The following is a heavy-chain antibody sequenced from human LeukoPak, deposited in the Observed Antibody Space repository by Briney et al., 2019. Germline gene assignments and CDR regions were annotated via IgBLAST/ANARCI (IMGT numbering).Heavy chain of an antibody. CDR3: ARGLVVVPEYFDY. D-gene: IGHD3-22*01. J-gene: IGHJ4*02. CDR2: ISAYNGNT. CDR1: GYTFTSYG. V-gene: IGHV1-18*01. Sequence: ASVKVSCKASGYTFTSYGISWVRQAPGQGLEWMGWISAYNGNTNYAQKFQGRVTITADKSTSTAYMELSSLRSEDTAVYYCARGLVVVPEYFDYWGQGTLVTVSS.